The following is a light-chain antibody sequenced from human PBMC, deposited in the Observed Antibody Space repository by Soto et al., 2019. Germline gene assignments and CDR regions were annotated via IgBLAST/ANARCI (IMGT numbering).Light chain of an antibody. Sequence: QSVLTQPASVSGSPGQSITIPCTGNSGFVGSFSLVSWYQQHPGKAPKVMISEGHRRPSGVPDRFSGSTSVNTASLTISGLQADDEAEYYCCLYVGATTYVFGNGTKVTVL. CDR1: SGFVGSFSL. V-gene: IGLV2-23*01. CDR2: EGH. J-gene: IGLJ1*01. CDR3: CLYVGATTYV.